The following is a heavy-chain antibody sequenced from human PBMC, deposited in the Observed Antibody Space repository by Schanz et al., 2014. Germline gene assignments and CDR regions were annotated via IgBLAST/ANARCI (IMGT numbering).Heavy chain of an antibody. CDR3: VKDLGTATREGWAFAS. J-gene: IGHJ4*02. Sequence: VQLVESGGGLIQPGGSLRLSCAVSGFTVSSNYMSWVRQAPGKGLEWVAIITYDGSNTYHADSVKGRFTISRDNSRNTLFLQMNSLRAEDTAVYYCVKDLGTATREGWAFASWGQGTLVTVSS. CDR2: ITYDGSNT. CDR1: GFTVSSNY. D-gene: IGHD1-7*01. V-gene: IGHV3-30*02.